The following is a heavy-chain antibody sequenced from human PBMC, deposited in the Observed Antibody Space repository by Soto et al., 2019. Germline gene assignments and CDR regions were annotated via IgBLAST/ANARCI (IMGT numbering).Heavy chain of an antibody. CDR3: AKSLGVATVTTWSPATLLVLDY. CDR2: INAGNGNT. V-gene: IGHV1-3*01. Sequence: ASVKVSCKASGYTFTSYAMHWVRQAPGQRLEWMGWINAGNGNTKYSQKFQGRVTITRDTSASTAYMELSSLRSEDTAVYYCAKSLGVATVTTWSPATLLVLDYWGQGTLVTVSS. D-gene: IGHD4-4*01. CDR1: GYTFTSYA. J-gene: IGHJ4*02.